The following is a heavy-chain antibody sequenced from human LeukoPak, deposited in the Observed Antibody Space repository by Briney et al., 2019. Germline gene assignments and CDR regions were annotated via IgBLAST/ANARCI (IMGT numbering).Heavy chain of an antibody. J-gene: IGHJ6*02. D-gene: IGHD6-19*01. V-gene: IGHV3-23*01. Sequence: GGSLRLSCAASGFTFSSYAMSWVRQAPGKGLEWVSAISGSGGSTYYADSVKGRFTISRDNSKNTLYLQMNSLRAEDTAVYYCAKDSSLGQWLVSCCGMDVWGQGTTVTVSS. CDR1: GFTFSSYA. CDR3: AKDSSLGQWLVSCCGMDV. CDR2: ISGSGGST.